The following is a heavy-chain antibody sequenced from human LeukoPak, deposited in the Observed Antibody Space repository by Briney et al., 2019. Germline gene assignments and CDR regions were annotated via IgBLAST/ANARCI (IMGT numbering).Heavy chain of an antibody. Sequence: QAGGSLRLSCAASGFTFDDYAMHWVRQAPGKGLEWVSGISWNSGSIGYADSVKGRFTISRDNAKNSLYLQMNSLRAEDTALYYCAKDMRRFPFDGYSTNLFDYWGQGTLVTVSS. V-gene: IGHV3-9*01. CDR1: GFTFDDYA. J-gene: IGHJ4*02. CDR3: AKDMRRFPFDGYSTNLFDY. CDR2: ISWNSGSI. D-gene: IGHD5-24*01.